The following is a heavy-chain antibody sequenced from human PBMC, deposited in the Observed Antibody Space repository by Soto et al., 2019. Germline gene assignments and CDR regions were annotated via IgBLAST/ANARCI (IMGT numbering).Heavy chain of an antibody. Sequence: GGSLRLSCAASGFTFSSYAMSWVRQAPGKGLEWVPAISGSGGSTYYADSVKGRFTISRDNSKNTLYLQMNSLRAEDTAVYYCAKDSDSSGYYSWFDPWGQETLVTVSS. J-gene: IGHJ5*02. CDR3: AKDSDSSGYYSWFDP. CDR2: ISGSGGST. V-gene: IGHV3-23*01. CDR1: GFTFSSYA. D-gene: IGHD3-22*01.